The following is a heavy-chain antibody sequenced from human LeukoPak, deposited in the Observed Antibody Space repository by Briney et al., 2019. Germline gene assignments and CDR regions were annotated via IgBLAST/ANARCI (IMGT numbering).Heavy chain of an antibody. CDR3: AKRFLEWLLSPDWFDP. D-gene: IGHD3-3*01. CDR2: IRYDGSNK. CDR1: GFTFSSYG. V-gene: IGHV3-30*02. Sequence: GGSLRLSCAAFGFTFSSYGMHWVRQAPGKGVEWVAFIRYDGSNKYYADSVKGRFTISRDNSKNTLYLQMNSLRAEDTAVYYCAKRFLEWLLSPDWFDPWGQGTLVTVSS. J-gene: IGHJ5*02.